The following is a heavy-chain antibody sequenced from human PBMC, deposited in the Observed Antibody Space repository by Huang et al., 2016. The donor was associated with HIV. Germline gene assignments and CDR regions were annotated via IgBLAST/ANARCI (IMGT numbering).Heavy chain of an antibody. J-gene: IGHJ4*02. Sequence: QVQLVQSGAEVKKPGASVKVSCKASEYTFTGYYMHWVRQAPGKGLEWMGWINPNSGGTHYAQKFQGRVTMTRDTSSSTAYMELSRLRSDDTAVYYCARDSYYYDSSGYFGYWGQGTLVTVSS. CDR3: ARDSYYYDSSGYFGY. D-gene: IGHD3-22*01. CDR2: INPNSGGT. V-gene: IGHV1-2*02. CDR1: EYTFTGYY.